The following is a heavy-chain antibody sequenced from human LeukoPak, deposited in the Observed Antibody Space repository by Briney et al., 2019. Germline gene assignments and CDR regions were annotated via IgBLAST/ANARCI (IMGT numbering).Heavy chain of an antibody. CDR2: ISRSSSYT. Sequence: GGSLRLSCAASGFTFSDYYMSWIRQAPGKGLEWVSYISRSSSYTNYADSVKGRFTISRDNAKNSLYLQMNSLRAEDTAVYYCARTYYDILLLDYWGQGTLVTVSS. J-gene: IGHJ4*02. V-gene: IGHV3-11*06. CDR3: ARTYYDILLLDY. CDR1: GFTFSDYY. D-gene: IGHD3-9*01.